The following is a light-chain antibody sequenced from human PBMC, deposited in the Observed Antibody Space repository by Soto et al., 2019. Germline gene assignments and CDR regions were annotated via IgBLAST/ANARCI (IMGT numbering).Light chain of an antibody. J-gene: IGLJ2*01. V-gene: IGLV2-11*01. CDR3: CSYAGSYTLI. CDR1: SRDVGTYHY. Sequence: QSALTQPRSVSGSPGQSVTISCTGTSRDVGTYHYVSWFQQHPGKAPKLLIYDVIQRPSGVPDRFSGSKSGNTASLTISGLQAEDEADYYCCSYAGSYTLIFGGGTQLTVL. CDR2: DVI.